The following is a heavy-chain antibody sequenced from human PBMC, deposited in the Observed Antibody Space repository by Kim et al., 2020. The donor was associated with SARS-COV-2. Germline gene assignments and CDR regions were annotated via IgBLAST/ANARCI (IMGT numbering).Heavy chain of an antibody. V-gene: IGHV3-74*01. D-gene: IGHD6-13*01. Sequence: DSVKGRFTISRDNAKNTLYLQRNSLRAEDTAVYYCARHVRAAAGSKGFDYWGQGTLVTVSS. J-gene: IGHJ4*02. CDR3: ARHVRAAAGSKGFDY.